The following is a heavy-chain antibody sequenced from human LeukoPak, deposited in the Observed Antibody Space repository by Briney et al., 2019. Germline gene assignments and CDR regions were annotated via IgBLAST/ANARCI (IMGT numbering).Heavy chain of an antibody. D-gene: IGHD2-2*01. V-gene: IGHV4-34*01. J-gene: IGHJ4*02. CDR2: INHSGST. CDR1: GGSFSGYY. Sequence: SETLSLTCAVYGGSFSGYYRSWIRQPPGKGLEWIGEINHSGSTNYNPSLKSRVTISVDTSKNQFSLKLSSVTAADTAVYYCASYIVVVPAAKSAFDYWGQGTLVTVSS. CDR3: ASYIVVVPAAKSAFDY.